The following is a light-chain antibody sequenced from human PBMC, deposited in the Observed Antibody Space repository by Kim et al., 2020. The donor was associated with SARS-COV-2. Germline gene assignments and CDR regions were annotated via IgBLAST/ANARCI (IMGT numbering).Light chain of an antibody. CDR2: QDS. CDR1: KLGDKY. CDR3: QAWDRRTLV. J-gene: IGLJ2*01. Sequence: SVSPGQTASITCSGDKLGDKYASWYQQKPGQSPVLVIYQDSSRPSGIPERFSGSNSGNTATLTISGTQAMDEADYYCQAWDRRTLVFGGGTQLTVL. V-gene: IGLV3-1*01.